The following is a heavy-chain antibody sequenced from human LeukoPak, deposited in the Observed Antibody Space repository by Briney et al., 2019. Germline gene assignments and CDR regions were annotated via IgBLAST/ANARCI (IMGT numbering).Heavy chain of an antibody. J-gene: IGHJ4*02. CDR2: ISGSSSYI. CDR3: ASEVAYDSTGSFDDY. CDR1: GFTVSSNY. V-gene: IGHV3-21*01. Sequence: GGSLRLSCTASGFTVSSNYMNWVRQAPGKGLEWVSSISGSSSYIWYSDAVKGRFTISRDNAKNSLYLQMNSLRAEDTAVYYCASEVAYDSTGSFDDYWGQGTLVTVSS. D-gene: IGHD3-22*01.